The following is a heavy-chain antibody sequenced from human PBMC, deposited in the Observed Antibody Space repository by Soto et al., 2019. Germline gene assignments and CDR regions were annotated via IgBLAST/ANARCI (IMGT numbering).Heavy chain of an antibody. J-gene: IGHJ4*02. CDR2: ISADNGNT. CDR3: ARDGYFDY. Sequence: QVQLVQSGAEVKKPGASVKVSCKASGYSFTSYGIAWVRQAPGQGLEWRGWISADNGNTNYAQKVQDRVTMTTDTFTRTAYMELRSLRSDDTAVYYCARDGYFDYWGQGTLVTVSS. CDR1: GYSFTSYG. V-gene: IGHV1-18*01.